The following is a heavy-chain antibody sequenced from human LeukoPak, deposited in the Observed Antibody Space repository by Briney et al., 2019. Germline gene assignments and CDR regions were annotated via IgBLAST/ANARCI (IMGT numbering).Heavy chain of an antibody. CDR3: ARGSKWELPDAFDI. CDR2: IKQDGSEK. CDR1: GFTFSSYW. V-gene: IGHV3-7*01. D-gene: IGHD1-26*01. J-gene: IGHJ3*02. Sequence: GGSLRLSCASSGFTFSSYWMSWVRQAPGKGLEWVANIKQDGSEKYYVDSVKGRFTISRDNAKNSLYLQMNSLRAEDTAVYYCARGSKWELPDAFDIWGQGTMVTVSS.